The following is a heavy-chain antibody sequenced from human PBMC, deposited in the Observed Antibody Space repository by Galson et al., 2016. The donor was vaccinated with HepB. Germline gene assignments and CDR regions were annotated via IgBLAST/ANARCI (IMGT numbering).Heavy chain of an antibody. J-gene: IGHJ4*02. Sequence: SLRLSCAASGFTFDAYAMGWVRQPPGKGLEWVSLISGSGGRIYYADSVKGRFTISRDNSKNMLFLPMNSLRAEDTAVYSCAKGQTLTTIYCPFEHWGQGTPVTVSS. V-gene: IGHV3-23*01. D-gene: IGHD4-11*01. CDR2: ISGSGGRI. CDR3: AKGQTLTTIYCPFEH. CDR1: GFTFDAYA.